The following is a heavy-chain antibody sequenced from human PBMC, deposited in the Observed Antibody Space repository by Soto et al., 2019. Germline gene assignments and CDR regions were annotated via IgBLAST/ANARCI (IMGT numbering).Heavy chain of an antibody. CDR3: ARGTTYYDILTGYYYFDY. J-gene: IGHJ4*02. CDR2: IIPIFGTA. CDR1: GGTFSSYA. V-gene: IGHV1-69*13. Sequence: EASVKVSCKASGGTFSSYAISWVRQAPGQGLEWMGGIIPIFGTANYAQKFQGRVTITADESTSTAYMELSSLRSEDTAVYYCARGTTYYDILTGYYYFDYWGQGTLVTVSS. D-gene: IGHD3-9*01.